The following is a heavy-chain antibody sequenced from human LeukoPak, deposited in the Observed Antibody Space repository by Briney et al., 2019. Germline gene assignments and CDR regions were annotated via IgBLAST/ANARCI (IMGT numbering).Heavy chain of an antibody. V-gene: IGHV3-48*03. CDR1: GFTFSSYE. Sequence: PGGSLRLSCAASGFTFSSYEMNWVRQAPGKGLEWVSYISSSGSTIYYADSVKGRFTISRDNAKNSLYLQMNSLRAEDTAVYYCARGMQNWFDPWGQGTLVTVSS. J-gene: IGHJ5*02. CDR2: ISSSGSTI. CDR3: ARGMQNWFDP.